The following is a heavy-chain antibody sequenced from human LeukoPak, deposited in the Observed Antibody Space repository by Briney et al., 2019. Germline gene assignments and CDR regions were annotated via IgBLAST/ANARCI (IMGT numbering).Heavy chain of an antibody. CDR3: ARFGPYYDFWSGYPYSDY. CDR2: INPSGGST. CDR1: GYTFTSYY. Sequence: AASVKVSCKASGYTFTSYYMHWVRQAPGQGLEWMGIINPSGGSTSYAQKFQGRVTMTRDTSTSTVYMELSSLRSEDTAVYYCARFGPYYDFWSGYPYSDYWGQGTLVTVSS. J-gene: IGHJ4*02. D-gene: IGHD3-3*01. V-gene: IGHV1-46*01.